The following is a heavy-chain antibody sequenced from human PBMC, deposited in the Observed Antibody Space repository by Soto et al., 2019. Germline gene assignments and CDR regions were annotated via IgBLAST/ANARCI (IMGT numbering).Heavy chain of an antibody. V-gene: IGHV1-69*02. J-gene: IGHJ1*01. CDR3: ARGIAAAGNGPIQY. CDR2: IIPILGIA. Sequence: SVKVSCKASGGTFSSYTISWVRQAPGQGLEWMGRIIPILGIANYAQKFQGRVTITADKSTSTAYMELSSLRSEDTAVYYCARGIAAAGNGPIQYWGQGTRVTVAS. CDR1: GGTFSSYT. D-gene: IGHD6-13*01.